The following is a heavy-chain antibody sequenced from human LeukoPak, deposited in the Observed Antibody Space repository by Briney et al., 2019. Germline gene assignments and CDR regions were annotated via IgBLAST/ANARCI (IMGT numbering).Heavy chain of an antibody. CDR2: IHHSGST. J-gene: IGHJ4*02. CDR3: AREGDSSVYYDY. D-gene: IGHD3-22*01. CDR1: RGSFSGYY. Sequence: PSETLSLTCAVYRGSFSGYYWSWIRQPPGKGLEWIGEIHHSGSTNYNPSLKSRVTISVGTSKNQFSLKLSSVTAADTAVYYCAREGDSSVYYDYWGQGTLVTVSS. V-gene: IGHV4-34*01.